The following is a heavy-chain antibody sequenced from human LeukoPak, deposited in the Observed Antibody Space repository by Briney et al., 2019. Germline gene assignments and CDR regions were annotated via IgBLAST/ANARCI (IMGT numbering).Heavy chain of an antibody. CDR2: MHPNSGNT. D-gene: IGHD6-19*01. J-gene: IGHJ5*02. CDR1: GYTFTSYY. Sequence: ASVKVSCKASGYTFTSYYIHWVRQAPGQGLEWMGWMHPNSGNTGSAQKFQGRVTMTRNTSISTAYMELSSLRSEDTAVYYCARGPVAGTRIDPWGQGTLVTVSS. V-gene: IGHV1-8*01. CDR3: ARGPVAGTRIDP.